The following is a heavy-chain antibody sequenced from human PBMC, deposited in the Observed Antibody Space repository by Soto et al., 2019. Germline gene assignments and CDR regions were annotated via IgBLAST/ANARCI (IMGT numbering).Heavy chain of an antibody. CDR2: IYSGGST. V-gene: IGHV3-53*02. D-gene: IGHD5-18*01. Sequence: EVQLVETGGGLIQPGGSLRLSCAASGFTVSSNYMSWVRQAPGKGLEWVSVIYSGGSTYYADSVKGRFTISRDNSKNTLYLQMNSLRAEDTAVYYCARFAADTASRVSYFDYWGQGTLVTVSS. CDR3: ARFAADTASRVSYFDY. J-gene: IGHJ4*02. CDR1: GFTVSSNY.